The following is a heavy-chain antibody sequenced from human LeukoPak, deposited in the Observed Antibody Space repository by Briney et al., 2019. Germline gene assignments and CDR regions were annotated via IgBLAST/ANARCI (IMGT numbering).Heavy chain of an antibody. CDR2: IWHDGSHK. CDR1: GFAFNTYA. Sequence: PGGSLRLSCAAPGFAFNTYAMHWVRQAPGQGLEWVALIWHDGSHKFYSNSVRGQFTISRDNSKNTLYLQMNSLRGEDTAVYYCARGRSSGIAAAGLDYWGQGTLVTVSS. J-gene: IGHJ4*02. CDR3: ARGRSSGIAAAGLDY. D-gene: IGHD6-13*01. V-gene: IGHV3-30*02.